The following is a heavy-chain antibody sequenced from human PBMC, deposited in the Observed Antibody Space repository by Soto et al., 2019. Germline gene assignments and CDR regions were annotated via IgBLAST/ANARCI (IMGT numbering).Heavy chain of an antibody. CDR3: ARDHHLNDY. J-gene: IGHJ4*02. CDR1: GFTVSSSY. V-gene: IGHV3-66*01. Sequence: EVRLVEPGGGLVQPGGSLRLSCAASGFTVSSSYLSWVRQAPGKGLEWVSIIYSGGTIYYADSVKGRFTISRDNSKNTLSLQMNSLRAEDTAVYYCARDHHLNDYWGQGILVTVSS. CDR2: IYSGGTI.